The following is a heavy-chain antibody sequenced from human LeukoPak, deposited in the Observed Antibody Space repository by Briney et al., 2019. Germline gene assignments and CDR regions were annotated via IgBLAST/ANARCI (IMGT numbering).Heavy chain of an antibody. CDR2: INPNSGDT. V-gene: IGHV1-2*02. D-gene: IGHD6-13*01. CDR1: GYTFTGYY. J-gene: IGHJ4*02. CDR3: ARAGIIAAAGQSNDY. Sequence: GASVKVSCKASGYTFTGYYMHWVRQAPGQGLEWMGWINPNSGDTKFAREFQGRVTMTRDTSISTAYMELSRLRSDDTAVYFCARAGIIAAAGQSNDYWGQGTLVTVSS.